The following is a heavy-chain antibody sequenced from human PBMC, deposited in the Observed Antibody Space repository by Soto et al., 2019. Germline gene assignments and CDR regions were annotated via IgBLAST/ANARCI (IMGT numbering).Heavy chain of an antibody. J-gene: IGHJ4*02. CDR3: ARDFEY. Sequence: GGSLRLSCAASGFTFSSYAMSWVRQAPGKGLEWVSTISGSADSTYYADSVKGRFTISRDNSKNTLYLQMSSLRAEDTAVYYCARDFEYWGQGTLVTSPQ. V-gene: IGHV3-23*01. CDR1: GFTFSSYA. CDR2: ISGSADST.